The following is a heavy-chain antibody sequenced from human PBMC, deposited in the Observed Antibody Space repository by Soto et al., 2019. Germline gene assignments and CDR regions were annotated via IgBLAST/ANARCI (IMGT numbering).Heavy chain of an antibody. V-gene: IGHV4-59*01. CDR1: GGSISSYY. Sequence: SETLSLTCTVSGGSISSYYWSWIRQPPGKGLEWIGYIYYSGSTNYNPSLKSRVTISVDTSKNQFSLKLSSVTAADTAVYYCARDGLLDCSGGSCYPWFDPWGQGTLVTVPS. J-gene: IGHJ5*02. CDR2: IYYSGST. D-gene: IGHD2-15*01. CDR3: ARDGLLDCSGGSCYPWFDP.